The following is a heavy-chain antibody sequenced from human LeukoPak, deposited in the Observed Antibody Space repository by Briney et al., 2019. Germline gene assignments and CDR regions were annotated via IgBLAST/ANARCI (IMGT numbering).Heavy chain of an antibody. Sequence: GRSLRLSCAASGFTFSSYGMHWVRQAPGKGLGWVAVISYDGSNKYYADSVKGRFTISRDNSKNTLYLQMNSLRAEDTAVYYCAKDRTGGDIVVVPAARYGMDVWGQGTTVTVSS. CDR3: AKDRTGGDIVVVPAARYGMDV. J-gene: IGHJ6*02. CDR1: GFTFSSYG. CDR2: ISYDGSNK. V-gene: IGHV3-30*18. D-gene: IGHD2-2*01.